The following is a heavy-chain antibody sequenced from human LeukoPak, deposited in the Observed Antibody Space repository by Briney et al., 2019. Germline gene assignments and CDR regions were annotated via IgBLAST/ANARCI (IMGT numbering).Heavy chain of an antibody. CDR3: ARDPPTYYDFWSGYLDY. V-gene: IGHV3-30-3*01. D-gene: IGHD3-3*01. J-gene: IGHJ4*02. Sequence: GGSLRLSCAASGFTVNNNYISWVRQAPGKGLEWVAVISYDGSNKYYADSVKGRFTISRDNSKNTLYLQMNSLRAEDTAVYYCARDPPTYYDFWSGYLDYWGQGTLVTVSS. CDR2: ISYDGSNK. CDR1: GFTVNNNY.